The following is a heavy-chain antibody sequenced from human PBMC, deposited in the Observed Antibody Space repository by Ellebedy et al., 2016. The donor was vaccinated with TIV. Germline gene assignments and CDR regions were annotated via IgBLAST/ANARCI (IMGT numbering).Heavy chain of an antibody. Sequence: ASVKVSCKASGYTFTEYTVHWVRQAPGQGLEWVGWVRSRDGATRYAQKFLGRVTMTRDTSVSTFYMDLNRLTSIDTAVYYCARGTGTSWFDPWGQGTLVTVSS. CDR1: GYTFTEYT. V-gene: IGHV1-2*02. J-gene: IGHJ5*02. CDR3: ARGTGTSWFDP. D-gene: IGHD3-10*01. CDR2: VRSRDGAT.